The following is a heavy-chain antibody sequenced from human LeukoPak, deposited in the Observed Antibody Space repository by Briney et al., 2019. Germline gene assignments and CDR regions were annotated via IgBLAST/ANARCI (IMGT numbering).Heavy chain of an antibody. CDR2: ISYDGSNK. Sequence: PGRSLRLSCAASGFTFSSYGMHGVRQAPGKGLEWVAVISYDGSNKYYADSVKGRFTISRDKSKNTLYLQMNSLRAEDTAVYYCAKLIVGATHDAFDIWGQGTMVTVSS. D-gene: IGHD1-26*01. V-gene: IGHV3-30*18. CDR3: AKLIVGATHDAFDI. J-gene: IGHJ3*02. CDR1: GFTFSSYG.